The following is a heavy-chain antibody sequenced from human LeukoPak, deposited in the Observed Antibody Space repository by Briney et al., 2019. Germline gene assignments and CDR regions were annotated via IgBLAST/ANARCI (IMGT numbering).Heavy chain of an antibody. J-gene: IGHJ4*02. CDR2: IYYSGST. V-gene: IGHV4-61*10. Sequence: PSQTLSLTCTVSGGSISSGSYYWSWIRQPAGKGLEWIGYIYYSGSTNYNPSLKSRVTISVDTSKNQFSLKLSSVTAADTAVYYCARGPGPFDYWGQGTLVTVSS. D-gene: IGHD1-1*01. CDR1: GGSISSGSYY. CDR3: ARGPGPFDY.